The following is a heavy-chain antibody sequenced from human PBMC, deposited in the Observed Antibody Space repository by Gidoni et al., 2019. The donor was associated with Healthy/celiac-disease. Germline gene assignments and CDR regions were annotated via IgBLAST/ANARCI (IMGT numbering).Heavy chain of an antibody. CDR1: GFTFSSYW. J-gene: IGHJ3*02. V-gene: IGHV3-7*01. CDR3: ARDQATVTDAFDI. CDR2: IKQDGSEK. Sequence: EVQLVESGGGLVQPGGSLRLSCAASGFTFSSYWMSWVRQAPGQGLEWVANIKQDGSEKYYVDSVKPRFTISRDNAKNSLYLQMNSLRAEDTAVYYCARDQATVTDAFDIWGQGTMVTVSS. D-gene: IGHD4-17*01.